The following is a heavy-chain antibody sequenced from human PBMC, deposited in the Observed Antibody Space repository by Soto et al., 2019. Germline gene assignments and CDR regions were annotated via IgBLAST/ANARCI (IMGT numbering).Heavy chain of an antibody. V-gene: IGHV1-69*12. CDR2: IIPVFGTA. CDR3: ARDCSGGCSFSYHHFSFGMDV. D-gene: IGHD2-15*01. Sequence: QVQLVQSGAEVKKPGSSVRVSCKASGGTFSKYKITWVRQAPGQGLEWMGGIIPVFGTANYAQKFQGRVTITAAESTTTAYMEVRTLSSDDTSVSYCARDCSGGCSFSYHHFSFGMDVWGQGTTVTVSS. J-gene: IGHJ6*02. CDR1: GGTFSKYK.